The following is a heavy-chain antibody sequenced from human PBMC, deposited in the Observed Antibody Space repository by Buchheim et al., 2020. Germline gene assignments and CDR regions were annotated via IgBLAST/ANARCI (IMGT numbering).Heavy chain of an antibody. J-gene: IGHJ4*02. CDR2: ISWDGGST. Sequence: EVQLVESGGVVVQPGGSLRLSCAASGFTFDDYTMHCVRHAPGKGLEWVSLISWDGGSTYYADSVKGRFTISRDNTKNSLSLQMNSLRTEDTALYYCAKEIGVVDYGRSLDYWGQGTL. D-gene: IGHD4-17*01. V-gene: IGHV3-43*01. CDR1: GFTFDDYT. CDR3: AKEIGVVDYGRSLDY.